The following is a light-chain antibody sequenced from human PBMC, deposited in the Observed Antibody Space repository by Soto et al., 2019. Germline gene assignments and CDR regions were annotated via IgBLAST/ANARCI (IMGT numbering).Light chain of an antibody. CDR3: QQYTDWPLT. CDR2: GIS. V-gene: IGKV3-20*01. Sequence: EVVMTQSPATLYVSPGERATLSCRASQSVTSNYLAWYQQKPGQAPRLLIYGISTRATGVPDRFSGSGSGTDFTLTISRLEPEDFAVYYCQQYTDWPLTFGQGTKV. J-gene: IGKJ1*01. CDR1: QSVTSNY.